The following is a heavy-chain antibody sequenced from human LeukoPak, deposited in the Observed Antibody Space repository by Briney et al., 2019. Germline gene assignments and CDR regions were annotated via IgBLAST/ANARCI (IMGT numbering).Heavy chain of an antibody. CDR2: IIPILGIA. CDR1: GGTFSSYA. D-gene: IGHD5-12*01. CDR3: ARAVGGCDYFDY. Sequence: SVKVSCKASGGTFSSYAISWVRQAPGQGLEWMGRIIPILGIANYAQKFQGRVTITADKSTSTAYMELSSLRSEDTAVYYCARAVGGCDYFDYWGQGTLVTVSS. J-gene: IGHJ4*02. V-gene: IGHV1-69*04.